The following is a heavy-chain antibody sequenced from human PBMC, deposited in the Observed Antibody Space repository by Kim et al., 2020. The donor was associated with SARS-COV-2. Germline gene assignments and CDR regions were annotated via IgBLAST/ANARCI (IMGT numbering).Heavy chain of an antibody. J-gene: IGHJ3*02. Sequence: SETLSLTCTVSGGSISSGGYYWSWIRQHPGKGLEWIGYIYYSGSTYYNPSLKSRVTISVDTSKNQFSLKLSSVTAADTAVYYCARERDFGAFDIWGQGTMVTVSS. D-gene: IGHD3-16*01. CDR1: GGSISSGGYY. V-gene: IGHV4-31*03. CDR2: IYYSGST. CDR3: ARERDFGAFDI.